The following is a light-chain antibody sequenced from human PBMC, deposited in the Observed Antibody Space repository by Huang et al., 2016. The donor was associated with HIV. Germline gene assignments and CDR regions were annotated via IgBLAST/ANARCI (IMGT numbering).Light chain of an antibody. J-gene: IGKJ3*01. CDR3: MQTLQTPYT. CDR1: QSLLHSYGYNF. Sequence: DIILTQSPLSLPVTPGEPASISCRSSQSLLHSYGYNFLQWYVQKPGQSPQLLLSFGSSRASGVPDRFTGIGSGTDFTLEISNVEAEDVGIYYCMQTLQTPYTFGPGTTVDF. V-gene: IGKV2-28*01. CDR2: FGS.